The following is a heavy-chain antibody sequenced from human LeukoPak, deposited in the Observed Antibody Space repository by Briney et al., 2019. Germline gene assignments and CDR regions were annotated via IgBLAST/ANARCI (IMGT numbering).Heavy chain of an antibody. J-gene: IGHJ4*02. CDR3: AREIFVPGIYPDF. V-gene: IGHV3-33*01. D-gene: IGHD3-10*02. Sequence: GGSLRLSCAASGFAFNTYAMHWVRQAPGQGLEWVALIWHDGSHKFYSNSVRGQFTISRDNSKNTVSLQMNNLRPEDTAVYYCAREIFVPGIYPDFWGKGPLVTVS. CDR2: IWHDGSHK. CDR1: GFAFNTYA.